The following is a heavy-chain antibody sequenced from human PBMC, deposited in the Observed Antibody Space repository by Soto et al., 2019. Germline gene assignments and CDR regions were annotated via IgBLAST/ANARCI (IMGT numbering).Heavy chain of an antibody. D-gene: IGHD4-17*01. J-gene: IGHJ3*02. V-gene: IGHV2-5*02. CDR3: AHRGEDDSGTLVAFDI. Sequence: QITLKESGPTLVKPTQTLTLTCTFSGFSLSTSGVGVGWIRQPPGKALEWLALIYWDDDKRYSPSLKSRLTTTKDPSKTQVVLTMPTMDLVNTPKYYGAHRGEDDSGTLVAFDIWGKGTRGTVFS. CDR2: IYWDDDK. CDR1: GFSLSTSGVG.